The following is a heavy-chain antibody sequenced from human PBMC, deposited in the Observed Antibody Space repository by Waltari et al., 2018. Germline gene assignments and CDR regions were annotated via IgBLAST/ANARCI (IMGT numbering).Heavy chain of an antibody. J-gene: IGHJ5*02. Sequence: QEQLVQSGTEVKKPGASVKVSCKASGYTFAGYYIHRVRQAPGQGLDWRGRIHPNTGVTNYAQNFQDRVTMTRDKSINTASLELTILISDDTAVYYCARQGESNSIDLWGQGTLITVSS. CDR2: IHPNTGVT. D-gene: IGHD3-16*01. CDR3: ARQGESNSIDL. CDR1: GYTFAGYY. V-gene: IGHV1-2*06.